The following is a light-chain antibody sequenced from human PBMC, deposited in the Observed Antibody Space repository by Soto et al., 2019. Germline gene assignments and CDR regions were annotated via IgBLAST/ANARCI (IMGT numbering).Light chain of an antibody. CDR2: EGS. V-gene: IGLV2-23*01. CDR1: SSDVGSYNL. J-gene: IGLJ1*01. Sequence: QSALTQPASVCGSPEQSITITIYCTGSSSDVGSYNLVSWYQKNPGKAPKLMIYEGSKRPSGVSNRFSGSKSGNTASLTISGLQAEDEADYYCCSYAGSYVFGTGTKLTVL. CDR3: CSYAGSYV.